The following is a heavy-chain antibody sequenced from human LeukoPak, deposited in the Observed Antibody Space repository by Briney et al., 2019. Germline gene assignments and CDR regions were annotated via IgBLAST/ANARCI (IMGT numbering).Heavy chain of an antibody. Sequence: PGGSLRLSCSASGFAFGDYAMSWVRQAPGGGLEWVGFIRSKPYGETTEYAASAKGRFTISRDDSKNIVYLRMNSLKVEDTALYYCTRNRGIATAGILQAPHDYWGQGTHVTVSS. D-gene: IGHD6-13*01. CDR1: GFAFGDYA. V-gene: IGHV3-49*04. CDR2: IRSKPYGETT. J-gene: IGHJ4*02. CDR3: TRNRGIATAGILQAPHDY.